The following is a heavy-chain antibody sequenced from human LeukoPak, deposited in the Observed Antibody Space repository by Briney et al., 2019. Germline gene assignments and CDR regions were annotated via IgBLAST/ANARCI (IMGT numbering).Heavy chain of an antibody. CDR2: IYYSGST. Sequence: SETLSLTCTVSGGSISSYYWSWIRQPPGKGLEWIGYIYYSGSTNYNPSLKSRVTISVDTSKNQFSLKLSSVTAADTAVYYCARAVYYYDRGPSYYFDYWGQGTLVTVSS. V-gene: IGHV4-59*01. CDR1: GGSISSYY. CDR3: ARAVYYYDRGPSYYFDY. J-gene: IGHJ4*02. D-gene: IGHD3-22*01.